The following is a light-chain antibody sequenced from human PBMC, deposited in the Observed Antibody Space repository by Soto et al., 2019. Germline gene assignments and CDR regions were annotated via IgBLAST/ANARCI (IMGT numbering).Light chain of an antibody. CDR1: QGIGTD. J-gene: IGKJ2*01. CDR3: LQHSSFPYT. CDR2: AIS. V-gene: IGKV1-17*01. Sequence: DIQLTQSPFSLSESVGSRVTITCRASQGIGTDLAWYQHKTGNAPRRLIYAISNLQSGVPPRFSGSGSGTDFTLTISSLQPEDVATYYCLQHSSFPYTFGQGTKLEIK.